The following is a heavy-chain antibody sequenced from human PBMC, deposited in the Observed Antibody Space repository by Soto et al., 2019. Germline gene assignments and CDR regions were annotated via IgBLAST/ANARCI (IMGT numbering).Heavy chain of an antibody. V-gene: IGHV4-34*01. CDR1: GGYFSGYY. D-gene: IGHD1-20*01. CDR3: ARGPVCFDY. CDR2: INHSGST. J-gene: IGHJ4*02. Sequence: SETLSHTYAVYGGYFSGYYWSWMRQPPGKGLEWTGEINHSGSTNYNPSLRSRVTISVDTSKNQFSLKLSSVTAADTAVYYCARGPVCFDYWGQATLVTVSS.